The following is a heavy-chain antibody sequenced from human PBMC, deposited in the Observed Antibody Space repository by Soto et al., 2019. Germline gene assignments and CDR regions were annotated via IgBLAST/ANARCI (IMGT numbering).Heavy chain of an antibody. J-gene: IGHJ4*02. CDR2: ISGSGGST. Sequence: PGGSLRLSCAASGFTFSSYAMSWVRQAPGKGLEWVSAISGSGGSTYYADSVKGRFTISRDNSKNTLYLQMNSLRAEDTAVYYCARDIGSNNYCFGYWRRRTLVTVSS. D-gene: IGHD1-1*01. V-gene: IGHV3-23*01. CDR1: GFTFSSYA. CDR3: ARDIGSNNYCFGY.